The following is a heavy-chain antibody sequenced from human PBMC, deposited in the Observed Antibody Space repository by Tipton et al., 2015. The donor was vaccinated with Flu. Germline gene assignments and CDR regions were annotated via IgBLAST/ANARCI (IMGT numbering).Heavy chain of an antibody. V-gene: IGHV4-31*03. CDR3: ARGYSGSFRENWFDP. J-gene: IGHJ5*02. CDR1: GGSXSSGGXY. D-gene: IGHD1-26*01. Sequence: TLSLTCTVSGGSXSSGGXYXSXXRQHPGKGLXWIGYIYYSGSTYYNPSLKSRVTISVDTSKNQFSLKLSSVTAADTAVYYCARGYSGSFRENWFDPWGQGTLVTVSS. CDR2: IYYSGST.